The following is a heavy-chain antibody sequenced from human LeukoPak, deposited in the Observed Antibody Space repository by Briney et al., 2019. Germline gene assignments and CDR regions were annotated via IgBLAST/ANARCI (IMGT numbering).Heavy chain of an antibody. V-gene: IGHV3-23*01. J-gene: IGHJ4*02. CDR1: GFTFSSYA. D-gene: IGHD4-17*01. Sequence: PGASLRLSCAASGFTFSSYAMSWVRQAPGKGLEWVSAISGSGGSTYYADTVKGRVTICRDNSKNTLYLQMNSLRAEDTAVYYCAKNPTTVTSQEYYWGQGTLVTVSS. CDR2: ISGSGGST. CDR3: AKNPTTVTSQEYY.